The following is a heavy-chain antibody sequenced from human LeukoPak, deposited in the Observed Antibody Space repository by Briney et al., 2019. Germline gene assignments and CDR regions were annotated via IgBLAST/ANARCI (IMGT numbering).Heavy chain of an antibody. Sequence: PGRCLRPSCAASGFIFSSYAMSWVRQAPGKGRECVSSIGTSGGSTFYADSVNGRLTISRDSPKNPLYLQMNSLRGEDTAVYYCAKSEQRYCGGGSCPLSAFDIWGQGTMVTVSS. V-gene: IGHV3-23*01. CDR3: AKSEQRYCGGGSCPLSAFDI. CDR1: GFIFSSYA. J-gene: IGHJ3*02. D-gene: IGHD2-15*01. CDR2: IGTSGGST.